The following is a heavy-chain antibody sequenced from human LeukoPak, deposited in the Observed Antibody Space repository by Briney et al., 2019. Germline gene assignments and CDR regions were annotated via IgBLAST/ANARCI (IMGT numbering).Heavy chain of an antibody. V-gene: IGHV3-9*01. CDR1: GFTFDDYA. CDR2: ISWNSGSI. J-gene: IGHJ4*02. Sequence: PGRSLRLSCAASGFTFDDYAMHWVRQAPGKGLEWVSGISWNSGSIGYADSVKGRFTISRDNAKNSLYLQMNSLRAEDTALYYCAKDKEMATLSYYLDYWGQGTLVTVSS. CDR3: AKDKEMATLSYYLDY. D-gene: IGHD2-15*01.